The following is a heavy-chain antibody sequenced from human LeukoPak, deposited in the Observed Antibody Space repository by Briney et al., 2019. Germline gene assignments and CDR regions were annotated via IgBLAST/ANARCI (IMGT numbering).Heavy chain of an antibody. CDR3: AREGMFQSSPDL. D-gene: IGHD2-2*01. CDR2: ISSNDGAT. Sequence: GGSLRLSCAASGFTLSDYYMSWIRRPPGKGLEWVSYISSNDGATFSADSVKGRFTISRDNAQDTLFLQMTSLTAEDTAVYFCAREGMFQSSPDLWGRGTLVTVSS. J-gene: IGHJ5*02. V-gene: IGHV3-11*04. CDR1: GFTLSDYY.